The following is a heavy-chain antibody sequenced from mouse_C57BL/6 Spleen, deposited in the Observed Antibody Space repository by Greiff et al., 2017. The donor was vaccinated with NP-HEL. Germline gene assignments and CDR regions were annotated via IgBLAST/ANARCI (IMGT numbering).Heavy chain of an antibody. CDR1: GFTFSDYY. CDR3: ARDIYYYGRGYAMDY. J-gene: IGHJ4*01. CDR2: INYDGSST. V-gene: IGHV5-16*01. D-gene: IGHD1-1*01. Sequence: EVQLVESEGGLVQPGSSMKLSCTASGFTFSDYYMAWVRQVPEKGLEWVANINYDGSSTYYLDSLKSRFIISRDNAKNILYLQMSSLKSEDTATYYCARDIYYYGRGYAMDYWGQGTSVTVSS.